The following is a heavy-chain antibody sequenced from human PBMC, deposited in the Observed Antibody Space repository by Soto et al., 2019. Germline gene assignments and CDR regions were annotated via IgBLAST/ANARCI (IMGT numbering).Heavy chain of an antibody. CDR1: GGSISSGGYY. CDR3: ARDSPSRGMDV. J-gene: IGHJ6*02. CDR2: IYYSGST. V-gene: IGHV4-31*03. Sequence: QVKLKEPGPGLLKPSQTLSLTCTVSGGSISSGGYYWSWIRQHPGKGLEWIGYIYYSGSTYYNPSLKSRLTITVDTSKNQFSLKLSSVTAADKAVYYCARDSPSRGMDVWGQGTTVTVS.